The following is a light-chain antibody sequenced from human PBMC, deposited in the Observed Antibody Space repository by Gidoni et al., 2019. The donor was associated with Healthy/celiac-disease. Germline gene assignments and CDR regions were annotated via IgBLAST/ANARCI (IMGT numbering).Light chain of an antibody. CDR3: AAWDDSLSGLP. V-gene: IGLV1-47*01. CDR2: RNN. J-gene: IGLJ1*01. CDR1: SSNIGSNY. Sequence: QSVLTQPPSASGTPGQRVTISCSGSSSNIGSNYVYWYQQLPGTAPKLLIHRNNQRPAGVPDRFSGSKSGTSASLAISGVRAEDEAEYYCAAWDDSLSGLPFGTGTKVTVL.